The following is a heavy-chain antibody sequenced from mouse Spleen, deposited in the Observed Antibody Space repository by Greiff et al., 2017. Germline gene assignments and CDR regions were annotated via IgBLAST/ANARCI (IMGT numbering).Heavy chain of an antibody. CDR1: GYTFPGYG. D-gene: IGHD2-10*02. CDR3: AIASNWYFDV. V-gene: IGHV1-74*01. J-gene: IGHJ1*03. Sequence: LRQPGVDLVKPGVSVKVSCRASGYTFPGYGRTWVKQRLGKGLEWIGRIHPSDSYTNYNQKLKGKATLTVDKSSSTAYMQLSSLTSEDSAVYYCAIASNWYFDVWGTGTTVTVSS. CDR2: IHPSDSYT.